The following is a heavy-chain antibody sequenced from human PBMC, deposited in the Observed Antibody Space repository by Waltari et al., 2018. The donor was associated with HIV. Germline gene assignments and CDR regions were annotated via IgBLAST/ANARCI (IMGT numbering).Heavy chain of an antibody. V-gene: IGHV1-24*01. CDR1: GSTLTQLS. Sequence: QVQLVQSGAEVKKPGASVKVSCKVSGSTLTQLSLPWVLPAPGQGLEWMGGFDPEDGETIYAQKFQGRVTMTEDTSTDTAYMELSSLRSEDTAVYYCATVVPEGDNWNDVVGWFDPWGQGTLVTVSS. D-gene: IGHD1-1*01. CDR3: ATVVPEGDNWNDVVGWFDP. CDR2: FDPEDGET. J-gene: IGHJ5*02.